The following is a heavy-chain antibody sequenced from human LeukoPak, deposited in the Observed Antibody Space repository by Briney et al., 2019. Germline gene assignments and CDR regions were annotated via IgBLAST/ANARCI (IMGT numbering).Heavy chain of an antibody. CDR1: GGSFSGYY. V-gene: IGHV4-34*01. Sequence: KPSETLSLTCAVYGGSFSGYYWSWIRQPPGKGLEWIGEINHSGSTNYNPSLKSRVTISVDTSKNQFSLKLSSVTAADTAVYYCARDFREPFDYWGQATLVTVSS. CDR2: INHSGST. CDR3: ARDFREPFDY. J-gene: IGHJ4*02. D-gene: IGHD1-14*01.